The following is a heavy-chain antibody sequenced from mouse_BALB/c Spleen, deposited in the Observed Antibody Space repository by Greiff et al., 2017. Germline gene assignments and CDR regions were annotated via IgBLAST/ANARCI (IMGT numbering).Heavy chain of an antibody. CDR3: ALRYEYAYYAMDD. CDR2: IWAGGST. J-gene: IGHJ4*01. D-gene: IGHD2-4*01. CDR1: GFSLTSYG. V-gene: IGHV2-9*02. Sequence: VKLQESGPGLVAPSQSLSITCTVSGFSLTSYGVHWVRQPPGKGLEWLGVIWAGGSTNYNSALMSRLSISKDNSKSQVFLKMNSLQTDDTAMYYWALRYEYAYYAMDDWGQGTSGTVSS.